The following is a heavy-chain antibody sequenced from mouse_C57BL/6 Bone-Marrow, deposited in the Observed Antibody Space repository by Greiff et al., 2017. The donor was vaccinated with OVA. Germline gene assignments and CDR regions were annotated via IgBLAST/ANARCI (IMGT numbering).Heavy chain of an antibody. CDR1: GFTFSDYY. Sequence: EVKLVESGGGLVQPGGSLKLSCAASGFTFSDYYMYWVRQTPEKRLEWVAYISIGGGSTYYPDTVKGRFTISRDNAKNTLYLQMSRLKSEDTAMYYGARGGYDGFWYFDVWGTGTTVTVSS. CDR3: ARGGYDGFWYFDV. D-gene: IGHD2-2*01. J-gene: IGHJ1*03. V-gene: IGHV5-12*01. CDR2: ISIGGGST.